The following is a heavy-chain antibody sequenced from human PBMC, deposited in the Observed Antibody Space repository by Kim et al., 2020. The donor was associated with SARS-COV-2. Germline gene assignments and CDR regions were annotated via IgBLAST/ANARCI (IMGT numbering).Heavy chain of an antibody. J-gene: IGHJ2*01. CDR3: ARDSPTNWAVAHNWYFDL. CDR2: IYSGGST. D-gene: IGHD2-15*01. CDR1: GFTVSSNY. Sequence: GGSLRLSCAASGFTVSSNYMSWVRQAPGKGLEWVSVIYSGGSTYYADSVKGRFTISRDNSKNTLYLQMNSLRAEDTAVYYCARDSPTNWAVAHNWYFDLWGRGTLVTVSS. V-gene: IGHV3-66*02.